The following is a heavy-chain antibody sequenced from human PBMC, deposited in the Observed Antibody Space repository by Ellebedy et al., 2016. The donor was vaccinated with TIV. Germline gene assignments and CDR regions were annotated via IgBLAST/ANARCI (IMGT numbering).Heavy chain of an antibody. CDR2: IRGKSDGETI. CDR1: GFTFNNAW. J-gene: IGHJ4*02. Sequence: GESLKISCAASGFTFNNAWMSWVRQAPGKGLEWVGRIRGKSDGETIDYAAPVKGRFTISRDDSKNTVYLQMNSLKSEDTAVYYCAPYYSGAGNYNYWGQGTLVTVSS. D-gene: IGHD3-10*01. V-gene: IGHV3-15*01. CDR3: APYYSGAGNYNY.